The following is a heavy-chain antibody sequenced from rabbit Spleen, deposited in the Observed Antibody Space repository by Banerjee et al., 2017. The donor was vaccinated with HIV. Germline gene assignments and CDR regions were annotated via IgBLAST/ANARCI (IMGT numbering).Heavy chain of an antibody. J-gene: IGHJ3*01. CDR1: GFSFSSYYD. CDR3: GRGGDWGSRFDL. V-gene: IGHV1S45*01. D-gene: IGHD2-1*01. Sequence: QEQLVESGGGLVQPEGSLTLTCTASGFSFSSYYDMCWVRQAPGKGLEWIGYIYTGDGSTGYASWVNGRFPISKTSSTTMTLQMTSLTGADTATYFCGRGGDWGSRFDLWGPGTLVTVS. CDR2: IYTGDGST.